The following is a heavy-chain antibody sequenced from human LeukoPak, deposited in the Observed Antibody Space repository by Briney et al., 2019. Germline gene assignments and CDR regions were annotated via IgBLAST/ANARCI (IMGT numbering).Heavy chain of an antibody. CDR1: GFTFSSYG. Sequence: PGGSLRLSCAASGFTFSSYGMHWVRQAPGKGLEWVAVIWYDGSNKYYADSVKGRFTISRDNSKNTLYLQMNSLRAEDTAVYYCARGAPIVVVTDFDYWGQGTLVTVSS. D-gene: IGHD3-22*01. V-gene: IGHV3-33*01. J-gene: IGHJ4*02. CDR2: IWYDGSNK. CDR3: ARGAPIVVVTDFDY.